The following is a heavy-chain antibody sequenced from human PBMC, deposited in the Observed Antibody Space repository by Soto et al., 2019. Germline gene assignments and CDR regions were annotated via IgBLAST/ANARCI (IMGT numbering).Heavy chain of an antibody. CDR3: ARAPFRAHDFWSGYYPNNWFDP. V-gene: IGHV4-31*03. D-gene: IGHD3-3*01. Sequence: SETLSLTCTVSGGSISSGGYYWSWIRQHPGKGLEWIGYIYYSGSTYYNPSLKSRVTISVDTSKNQFSLKLSSVTAADTAVYYCARAPFRAHDFWSGYYPNNWFDPWGQGTLVTVSS. CDR2: IYYSGST. CDR1: GGSISSGGYY. J-gene: IGHJ5*02.